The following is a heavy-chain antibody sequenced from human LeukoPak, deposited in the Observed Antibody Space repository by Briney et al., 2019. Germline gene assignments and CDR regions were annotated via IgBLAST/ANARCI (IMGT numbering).Heavy chain of an antibody. J-gene: IGHJ4*02. V-gene: IGHV3-11*06. CDR1: GFTFSGHY. Sequence: ESGGSLRLSCAASGFTFSGHYMIWIRQAPGKGLEWVSYISSSSTGSYTRYADSVKGGFTIFRDNAKNSLYMQMNSLRAEDTAVFYCARLIEDDYIWGKYRYIDFWGQGTLVTVSS. CDR2: ISSSSTGS. CDR3: ARLIEDDYIWGKYRYIDF. D-gene: IGHD3-16*02.